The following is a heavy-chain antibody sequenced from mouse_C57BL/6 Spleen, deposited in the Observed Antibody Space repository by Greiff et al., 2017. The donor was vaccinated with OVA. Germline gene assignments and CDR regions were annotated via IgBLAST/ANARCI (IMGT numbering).Heavy chain of an antibody. CDR1: GFNIQNTY. J-gene: IGHJ2*01. D-gene: IGHD2-4*01. CDR3: ARDGDYGLRRYFDY. V-gene: IGHV14-3*01. CDR2: IDPANGNT. Sequence: VQLKESVAELVRPGASVKLSCTASGFNIQNTYMHWVKQRPEQGLEWIGRIDPANGNTKYAPKFQGKATITADTSSNTAYLQLSSLTSEDTAIYYCARDGDYGLRRYFDYWGQGTTLTVSS.